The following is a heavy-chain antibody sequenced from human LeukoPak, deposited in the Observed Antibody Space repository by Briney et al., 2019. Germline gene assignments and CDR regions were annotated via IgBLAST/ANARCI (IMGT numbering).Heavy chain of an antibody. Sequence: GGSLRLSCAASGFTFSSYGMHWVRQAPGKGLEWVAFIRYDGSNQYYADSVKGRFTISRDNSKNTLYLQMNSLRAEDTAVYYCAQGYYASWSYPYYFDYWGQGTLVTVSS. D-gene: IGHD3-10*01. CDR2: IRYDGSNQ. V-gene: IGHV3-30*02. CDR1: GFTFSSYG. J-gene: IGHJ4*02. CDR3: AQGYYASWSYPYYFDY.